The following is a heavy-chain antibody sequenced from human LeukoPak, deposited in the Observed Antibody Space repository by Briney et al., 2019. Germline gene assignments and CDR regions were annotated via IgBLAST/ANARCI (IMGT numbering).Heavy chain of an antibody. CDR3: ARAGVAAADIPFDY. CDR1: GGTFSSYA. V-gene: IGHV1-2*02. CDR2: INPNSGGT. Sequence: ASVKVSCKASGGTFSSYAISWVRQAPGQGLEWMGWINPNSGGTNYAQKFQGRVTMTRDTSISTAYMELSRLRSDDTAVYYCARAGVAAADIPFDYWGQGTLVTVSS. D-gene: IGHD6-13*01. J-gene: IGHJ4*02.